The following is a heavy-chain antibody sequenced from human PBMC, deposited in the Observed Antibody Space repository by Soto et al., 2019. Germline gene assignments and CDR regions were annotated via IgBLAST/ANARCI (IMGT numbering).Heavy chain of an antibody. J-gene: IGHJ4*02. Sequence: SETLSLTCTVSGGSISSGGYYWSWIRQHPGKGLEWIGYIYYSGSTYYNPSLKSRVTISVDTSKNQFSLKLSSVTAADTAVYYCARVNQLGYCSSTSCPTFDYWGQGTLVTVSS. V-gene: IGHV4-31*03. CDR3: ARVNQLGYCSSTSCPTFDY. CDR1: GGSISSGGYY. D-gene: IGHD2-2*01. CDR2: IYYSGST.